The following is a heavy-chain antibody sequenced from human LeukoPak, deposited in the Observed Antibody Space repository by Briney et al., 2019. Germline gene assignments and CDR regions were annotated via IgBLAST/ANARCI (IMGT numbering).Heavy chain of an antibody. CDR2: IFPGDSDT. V-gene: IGHV5-51*01. CDR1: GYSFTSYW. J-gene: IGHJ4*02. CDR3: ARPYGSGTYYFDH. D-gene: IGHD3-10*01. Sequence: GESLKTSCKGSGYSFTSYWIGWVRQMPGKGLEWMAIIFPGDSDTRYSPSFQGQVTISADKSISTAYLQWSSLKASDTAIYYCARPYGSGTYYFDHWGQGTLVSVSS.